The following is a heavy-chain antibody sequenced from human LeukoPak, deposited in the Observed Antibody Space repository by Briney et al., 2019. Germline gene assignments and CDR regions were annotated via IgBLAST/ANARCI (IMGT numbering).Heavy chain of an antibody. Sequence: GGSLRLSCAASGFTFSSYAMSWVRQAPGKGLEWVSAISGSGGSTYYADSVKGRFTISRDNSKNTLYLQMNSLRAEDTAVYYCARVKERFLEPQYYFDYWGQGTLVTVSS. D-gene: IGHD3-3*01. J-gene: IGHJ4*02. CDR2: ISGSGGST. CDR1: GFTFSSYA. CDR3: ARVKERFLEPQYYFDY. V-gene: IGHV3-23*01.